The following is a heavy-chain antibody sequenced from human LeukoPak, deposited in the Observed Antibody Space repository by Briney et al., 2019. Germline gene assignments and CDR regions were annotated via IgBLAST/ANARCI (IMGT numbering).Heavy chain of an antibody. J-gene: IGHJ4*02. CDR2: IYYSGST. V-gene: IGHV4-59*01. D-gene: IGHD3-22*01. Sequence: PSETLSLTCTVSGGSISSYYWSWIRQPPGKGLEWIGYIYYSGSTNYNPSLKSRVTISVDTSKNQFSLKLSSVTAADTAVYYCARETYYYDVWGQGTLVTVSS. CDR1: GGSISSYY. CDR3: ARETYYYDV.